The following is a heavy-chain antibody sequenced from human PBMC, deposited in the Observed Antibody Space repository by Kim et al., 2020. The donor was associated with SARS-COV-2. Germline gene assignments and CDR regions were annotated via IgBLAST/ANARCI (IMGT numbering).Heavy chain of an antibody. V-gene: IGHV3-48*02. CDR3: ARDGGKEQQRAFYYYYYGMDV. J-gene: IGHJ6*02. CDR1: GFTFSSYS. D-gene: IGHD6-13*01. Sequence: GGSLRLSCAASGFTFSSYSMNWVRQAPGKGLEWVSYISSSSSTIYYADSVKGRFTISRDNAKNSLYLQMNSLRDEDTAVYYCARDGGKEQQRAFYYYYYGMDVWGQGTTVTVSS. CDR2: ISSSSSTI.